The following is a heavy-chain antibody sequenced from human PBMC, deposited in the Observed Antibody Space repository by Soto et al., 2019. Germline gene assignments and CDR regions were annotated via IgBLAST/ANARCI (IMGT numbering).Heavy chain of an antibody. CDR1: FSYYG. D-gene: IGHD3-16*01. CDR3: ARDLGVSYYYGMDV. V-gene: IGHV3-30-3*01. Sequence: FSYYGLHWVRQAPGKGLEWVAMISYDGSNKYHADSVKGRFTISRDNSKNTLYLEMNTLRGDDTALYYCARDLGVSYYYGMDVWGQRTTVTDSS. J-gene: IGHJ6*02. CDR2: ISYDGSNK.